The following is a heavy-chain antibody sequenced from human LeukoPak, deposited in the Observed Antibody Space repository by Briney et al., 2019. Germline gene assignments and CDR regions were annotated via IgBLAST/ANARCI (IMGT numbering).Heavy chain of an antibody. J-gene: IGHJ4*02. CDR2: ISGGGGST. V-gene: IGHV3-23*01. CDR3: AKFACSSTSCSYYFDY. Sequence: PGGSLRLSCAASGFTFSSYAMSWVRQAPGKGLEWVSAISGGGGSTYYADSVKGRFTISRDNSKNTLYLQMNSLRAEDTAVYYCAKFACSSTSCSYYFDYWGQGTLVTVSS. CDR1: GFTFSSYA. D-gene: IGHD2-2*01.